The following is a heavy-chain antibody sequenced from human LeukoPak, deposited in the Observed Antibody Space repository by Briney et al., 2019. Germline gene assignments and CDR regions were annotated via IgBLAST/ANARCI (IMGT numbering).Heavy chain of an antibody. D-gene: IGHD6-13*01. CDR1: GGSISSYY. V-gene: IGHV4-59*01. Sequence: SETLSLTCTVSGGSISSYYWSWIRQPPGKGLEWIGYIYYSGSTNYNPSLKSRVTISVDSSKNQFSLRLSSVTAADTAVYFCARGAAGTGAADYWGQGTLVTVSS. CDR2: IYYSGST. CDR3: ARGAAGTGAADY. J-gene: IGHJ4*02.